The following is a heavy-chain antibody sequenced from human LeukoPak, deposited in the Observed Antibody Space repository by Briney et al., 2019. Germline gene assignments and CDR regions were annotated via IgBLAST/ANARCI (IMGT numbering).Heavy chain of an antibody. D-gene: IGHD3-22*01. J-gene: IGHJ6*02. CDR3: AREVGSITMIVVVITGPYGMDV. V-gene: IGHV3-9*01. CDR1: GFTFDDYA. Sequence: GRSLRLSCAASGFTFDDYAMHWVRQAPGKGLEWVSGISWNSGSIGYADSVKGRFTISRDNAKNSLYLQMNSLRAEDTAVYYCAREVGSITMIVVVITGPYGMDVWGQGTTVTVSS. CDR2: ISWNSGSI.